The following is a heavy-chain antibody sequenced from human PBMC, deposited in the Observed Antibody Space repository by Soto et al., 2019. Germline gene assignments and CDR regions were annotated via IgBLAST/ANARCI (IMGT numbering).Heavy chain of an antibody. CDR2: IWYDGSNK. D-gene: IGHD5-18*01. V-gene: IGHV3-33*01. CDR3: AREGYSYGHGDY. Sequence: QVQLVESGGGVVQPGRSLRLSCAASGFTFSSYGMHWVRQAPGKGLEWVAVIWYDGSNKYYADSVKGRFTSSRDNSKNTLYLQMNSLRAEDTAVYYCAREGYSYGHGDYWGQGTLVTVSS. CDR1: GFTFSSYG. J-gene: IGHJ4*02.